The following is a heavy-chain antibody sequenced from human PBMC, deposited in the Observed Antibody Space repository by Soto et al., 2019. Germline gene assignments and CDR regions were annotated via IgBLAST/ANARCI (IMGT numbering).Heavy chain of an antibody. D-gene: IGHD3-16*02. J-gene: IGHJ5*02. CDR3: ARGGIMITFGGVIPAQFDP. CDR1: GYTFTSYD. CDR2: MNPNSGNT. Sequence: QVQLVQSGAEVKKPGASVKVSCKASGYTFTSYDINWVRQATGQGLEWMGWMNPNSGNTGYAQKFQGRVTMTRNTSISTAYMELSSLRSEDTAMYYCARGGIMITFGGVIPAQFDPWGQGTLVTVSS. V-gene: IGHV1-8*01.